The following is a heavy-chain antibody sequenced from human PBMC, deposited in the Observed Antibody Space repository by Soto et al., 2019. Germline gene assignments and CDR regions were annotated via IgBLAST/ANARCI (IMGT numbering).Heavy chain of an antibody. D-gene: IGHD5-18*01. CDR3: AKERGYSF. Sequence: QVQLVESGGGVVQPGRSLRLSCAASGFTFSSYGMHWVRQAPGKGLEWVAVISYDGSNKYYANSVKGRFTISRDNSKNTLYLQMNSLRAEDTAVYYCAKERGYSFWGQGTLVTVSS. V-gene: IGHV3-30*18. CDR1: GFTFSSYG. J-gene: IGHJ4*02. CDR2: ISYDGSNK.